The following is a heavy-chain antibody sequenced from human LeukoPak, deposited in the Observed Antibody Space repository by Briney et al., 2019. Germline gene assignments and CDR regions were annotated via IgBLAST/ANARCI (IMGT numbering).Heavy chain of an antibody. CDR1: GGSISSGDYY. D-gene: IGHD3-16*01. J-gene: IGHJ5*02. CDR2: IYYSGNT. CDR3: ARQRYPRGDPFDP. Sequence: PSETLSLTCTVSGGSISSGDYYWSWIRQPPGKGLEWIGYIYYSGNTYYNPSLKSRITISVDTSKNQFSLKLSSVTAADTAVYYCARQRYPRGDPFDPWGQGTLVTVSS. V-gene: IGHV4-30-4*01.